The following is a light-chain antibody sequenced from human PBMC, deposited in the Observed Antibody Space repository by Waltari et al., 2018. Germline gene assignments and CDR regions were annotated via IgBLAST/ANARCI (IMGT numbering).Light chain of an antibody. J-gene: IGLJ2*01. CDR2: DVS. CDR3: SSQSSNDVVL. Sequence: QSALTQPASVSGSPGQSVTIFCAGTSIDVRGYNSVPWYQEHPGQAPRVIIYDVSDRPSGVSDRFSGSKSGNTASLTISGLQAEDEADYYCSSQSSNDVVLFGGGTKLTVL. CDR1: SIDVRGYNS. V-gene: IGLV2-14*01.